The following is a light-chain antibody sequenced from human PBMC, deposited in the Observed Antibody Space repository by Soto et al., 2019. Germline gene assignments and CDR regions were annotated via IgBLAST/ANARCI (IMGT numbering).Light chain of an antibody. Sequence: QSALTQPPSVSGSPGQAVTISCSGTSSDVGVSNRVSWYQQSPHTTPKLIIYDVTRRPSGVPNRLSGSKSGKTASLTISGLQPEDEADYYCSAYISITTFVFGGGTKLTV. V-gene: IGLV2-18*02. CDR2: DVT. J-gene: IGLJ3*02. CDR3: SAYISITTFV. CDR1: SSDVGVSNR.